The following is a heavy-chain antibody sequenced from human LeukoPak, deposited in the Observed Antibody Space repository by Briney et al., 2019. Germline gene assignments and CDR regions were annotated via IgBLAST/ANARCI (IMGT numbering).Heavy chain of an antibody. D-gene: IGHD6-13*01. Sequence: SETLSLTCAVYGGSFSGYYWSWIRQPPGKGLEWIGRIYTSGSTNYNPSLKSRVTISVDTSKNQFSLKLSSVTAADTAVYYCARGQLAEYFQHWGQGTLVTVSS. J-gene: IGHJ1*01. CDR2: IYTSGST. CDR3: ARGQLAEYFQH. V-gene: IGHV4-59*10. CDR1: GGSFSGYY.